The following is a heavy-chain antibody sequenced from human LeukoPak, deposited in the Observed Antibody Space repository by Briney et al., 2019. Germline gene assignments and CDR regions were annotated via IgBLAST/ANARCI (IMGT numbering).Heavy chain of an antibody. CDR3: AKEGSSGYYYLDY. J-gene: IGHJ4*02. V-gene: IGHV3-30*02. CDR2: IWYDGSNK. Sequence: GGSLRLSCAASGFTFSSYGMHWVRQAPGKGLEWVAVIWYDGSNKYYADSVKGRFTISRDNSKNTLYLQMNSLRAEDTAVYYCAKEGSSGYYYLDYWGQGTLVTVSS. D-gene: IGHD3-22*01. CDR1: GFTFSSYG.